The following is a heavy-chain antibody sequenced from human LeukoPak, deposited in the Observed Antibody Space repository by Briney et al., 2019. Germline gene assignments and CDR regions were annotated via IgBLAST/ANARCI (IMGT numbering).Heavy chain of an antibody. CDR3: ASGRQLGY. CDR2: IKEDGSEK. Sequence: GGSLRLSCAASGISFSSHWMHWVRQAPGKGLVWVANIKEDGSEKYYVDSVKGRFTISRDNARNSLYLQMNSLRVEDTAVYYCASGRQLGYWGQGTLVTVSS. J-gene: IGHJ4*02. V-gene: IGHV3-7*01. CDR1: GISFSSHW. D-gene: IGHD6-13*01.